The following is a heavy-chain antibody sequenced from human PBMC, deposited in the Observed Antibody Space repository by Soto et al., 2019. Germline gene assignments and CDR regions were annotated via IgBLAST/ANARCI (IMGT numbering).Heavy chain of an antibody. CDR2: TYYRSKWDN. Sequence: PSQTLSLTCAISGDSVSSNSAAWNWIRQSPSRGLEWLGRTYYRSKWDNDYAVSVKSRITINPDTSKNQFSLQLNSVTPEDTAVYYCATIRFLEWLPLDYYGMDVWGQGTRSPSP. CDR3: ATIRFLEWLPLDYYGMDV. CDR1: GDSVSSNSAA. V-gene: IGHV6-1*01. J-gene: IGHJ6*02. D-gene: IGHD3-3*01.